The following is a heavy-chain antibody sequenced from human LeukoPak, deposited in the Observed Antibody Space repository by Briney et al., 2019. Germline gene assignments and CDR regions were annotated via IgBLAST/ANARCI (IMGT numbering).Heavy chain of an antibody. V-gene: IGHV3-53*05. CDR1: GFTVSSNY. D-gene: IGHD5-12*01. Sequence: GGSLRLSCAASGFTVSSNYMSWVRQAPGKGLEWVSVIYSGGSTYYADSVKGRFTISRDNSKNSLYLQMNSLRAEDTALYYCAKDTETGYSGYDSFDYWGQGTLVTVSS. CDR2: IYSGGST. CDR3: AKDTETGYSGYDSFDY. J-gene: IGHJ4*02.